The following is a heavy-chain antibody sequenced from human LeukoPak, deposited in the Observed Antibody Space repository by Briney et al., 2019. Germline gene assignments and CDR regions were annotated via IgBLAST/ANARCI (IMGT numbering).Heavy chain of an antibody. CDR1: GGTFSSYA. J-gene: IGHJ6*03. Sequence: SVKVSCKASGGTFSSYAISWVRQAPGQGLEWMGGIIPIFGTANYAQKFQGRVTITADESTSTAYMELSSLRSEDTAVYYCARALYYYDSSGYLGYMDVWGKGTTVTVSS. D-gene: IGHD3-22*01. CDR2: IIPIFGTA. V-gene: IGHV1-69*13. CDR3: ARALYYYDSSGYLGYMDV.